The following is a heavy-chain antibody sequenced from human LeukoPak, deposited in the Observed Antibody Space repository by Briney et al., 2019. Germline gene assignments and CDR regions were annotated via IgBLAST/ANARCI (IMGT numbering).Heavy chain of an antibody. CDR3: AREGIYGLDH. Sequence: GRSLRLSCAASGFTFSSYAIHWVRQAPGKGLEWVAVISHDARNKYYADSVKGRFTISRDNSKNTLYLQMDSLRVEDTAVYYCAREGIYGLDHWGQGTLVTVSS. CDR1: GFTFSSYA. J-gene: IGHJ4*02. V-gene: IGHV3-30*04. CDR2: ISHDARNK. D-gene: IGHD3-16*01.